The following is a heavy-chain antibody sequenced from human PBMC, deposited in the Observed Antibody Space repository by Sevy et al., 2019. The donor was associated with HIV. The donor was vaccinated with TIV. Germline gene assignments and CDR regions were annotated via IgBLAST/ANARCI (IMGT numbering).Heavy chain of an antibody. J-gene: IGHJ4*02. CDR2: IYPGDSDT. V-gene: IGHV5-51*01. CDR3: ARYPIVLVPAAEYYFDY. Sequence: GESLKISCRGSGYTFANYWIGWVRQMPGKGLEWMGVIYPGDSDTRYSQSFQGQVTMSADKSTSTAYLQWSSLKTSDTAIYYCARYPIVLVPAAEYYFDYWGQGTLVTVSS. D-gene: IGHD2-2*01. CDR1: GYTFANYW.